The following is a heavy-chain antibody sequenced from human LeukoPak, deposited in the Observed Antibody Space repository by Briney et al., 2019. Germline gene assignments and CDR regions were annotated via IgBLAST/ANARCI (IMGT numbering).Heavy chain of an antibody. Sequence: PGGSLRLSCAASGFTFDDYTMHWVRQAPGKGLEWVSGISWNSGSIGYADSVKGRFTISRDNAKNSLYLQMNSLRAEDTAVYYCARTPVRCGGDCFLPNWFDPWGQGTLVTVSS. CDR2: ISWNSGSI. V-gene: IGHV3-9*01. D-gene: IGHD2-21*02. CDR3: ARTPVRCGGDCFLPNWFDP. J-gene: IGHJ5*02. CDR1: GFTFDDYT.